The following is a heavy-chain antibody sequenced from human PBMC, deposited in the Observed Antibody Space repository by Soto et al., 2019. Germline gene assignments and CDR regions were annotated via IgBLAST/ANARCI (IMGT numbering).Heavy chain of an antibody. CDR3: ARGLGVVAATRAHGY. CDR1: GGSFSGYY. V-gene: IGHV4-34*01. D-gene: IGHD2-15*01. J-gene: IGHJ4*02. Sequence: QVQLQQWGAGLLKPSETLSLTCAVYGGSFSGYYWSWIRQPPGKGLEWIGEINHSGSTNYNPSLKSRVTISVDTSKNHFSLKLSSVTAADTAVYYCARGLGVVAATRAHGYWGQGTLVTVSS. CDR2: INHSGST.